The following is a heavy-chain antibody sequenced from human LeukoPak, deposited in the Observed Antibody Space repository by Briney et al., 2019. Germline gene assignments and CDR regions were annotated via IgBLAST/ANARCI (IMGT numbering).Heavy chain of an antibody. CDR1: GFTVSSNY. CDR2: IYSGGST. V-gene: IGHV3-66*02. J-gene: IGHJ4*02. Sequence: GGSLRLSCAASGFTVSSNYMSWVRQAPGKGLEWVPVIYSGGSTYYADSVKGRFTISRDNSKNALYLQMNSLRAEDTAVYYCAREVGAFRSYYFDYWSQGTLVTVSS. D-gene: IGHD1-26*01. CDR3: AREVGAFRSYYFDY.